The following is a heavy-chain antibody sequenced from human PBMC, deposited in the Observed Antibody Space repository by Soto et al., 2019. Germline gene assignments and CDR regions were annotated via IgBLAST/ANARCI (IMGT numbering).Heavy chain of an antibody. V-gene: IGHV1-2*02. CDR2: INANNGGA. Sequence: ASVKVSCKASGYTFTDYHIHWVRQAPGQGLEFMGWINANNGGAGSAQQFQGRVTVTRDTSITTVYMELSNLRSDDTAVYYCAREGGSETLQPSYNWFDTWGQGTLVTVSA. CDR1: GYTFTDYH. J-gene: IGHJ5*02. D-gene: IGHD6-25*01. CDR3: AREGGSETLQPSYNWFDT.